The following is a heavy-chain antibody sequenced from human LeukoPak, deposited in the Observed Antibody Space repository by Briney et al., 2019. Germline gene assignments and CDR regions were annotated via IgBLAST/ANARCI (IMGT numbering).Heavy chain of an antibody. CDR1: GDSISSGSYF. CDR2: IYTSGST. Sequence: SQTLSLTCTVSGDSISSGSYFWSWIRQPAGKGLEWIGRIYTSGSTNYNPSLKSRVTISVDTSKNQFSLKLSSVTAADAAVYYCARCRSDYRTVDPWGQGTLVSVSS. V-gene: IGHV4-61*02. CDR3: ARCRSDYRTVDP. J-gene: IGHJ5*02. D-gene: IGHD4-11*01.